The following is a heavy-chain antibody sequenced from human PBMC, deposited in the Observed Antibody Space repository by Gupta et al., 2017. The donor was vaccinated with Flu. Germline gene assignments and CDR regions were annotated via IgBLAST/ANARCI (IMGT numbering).Heavy chain of an antibody. J-gene: IGHJ3*02. CDR2: INPNSGGT. Sequence: GYTFTGYYMHWVRQAPGQGLEWMGWINPNSGGTNYAQKFQGWVTMTRDTSISTAYMELSRLRSDDTAVYYCARASNKSGYDAPDAFDIWGQGTMVTVSS. CDR3: ARASNKSGYDAPDAFDI. V-gene: IGHV1-2*04. D-gene: IGHD5-12*01. CDR1: GYTFTGYY.